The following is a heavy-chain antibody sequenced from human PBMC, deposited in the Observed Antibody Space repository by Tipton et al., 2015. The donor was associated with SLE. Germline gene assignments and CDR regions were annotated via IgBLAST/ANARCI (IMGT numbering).Heavy chain of an antibody. CDR3: ATGRDTGAW. Sequence: QLVQSGAEVKKPGSSVKVSCEPSGGTFSSDCISWVRQAPGQGLEWMGGIIPASGTTTYAQKFQGRVTITADESTSTAYMELSSLRSDDTAVYYCATGRDTGAWWGQGTLVAVSS. CDR2: IIPASGTT. D-gene: IGHD1-14*01. CDR1: GGTFSSDC. V-gene: IGHV1-69*13. J-gene: IGHJ4*02.